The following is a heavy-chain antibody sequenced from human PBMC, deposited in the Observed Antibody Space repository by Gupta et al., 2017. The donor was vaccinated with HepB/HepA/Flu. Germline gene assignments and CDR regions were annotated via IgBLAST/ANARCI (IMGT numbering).Heavy chain of an antibody. J-gene: IGHJ2*01. CDR2: IGPSGGTT. Sequence: EVRLLESGGGLVQPGGSLRLSCAASGFTFNNFAMSWVRQAPGKGLEWVSAIGPSGGTTYYADSVKGRFTISRDNSKNTLYLQMNTLRVEDTAIYYCVKVLAVAGMWLYFDLWGRGTLVTVSS. CDR1: GFTFNNFA. V-gene: IGHV3-23*01. D-gene: IGHD6-19*01. CDR3: VKVLAVAGMWLYFDL.